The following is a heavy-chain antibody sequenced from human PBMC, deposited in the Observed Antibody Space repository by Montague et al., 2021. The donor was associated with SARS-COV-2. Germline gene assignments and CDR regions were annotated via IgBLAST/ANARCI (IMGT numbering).Heavy chain of an antibody. D-gene: IGHD3-10*01. Sequence: SETLSLTCAVYGGSFSGYYWSWIRQPPGKGLEWIGYIYYSGSTNYNPSLKSRVTISVDTSKNQFSLQLSSVTAADTAVYYCARVQRGYYYGLGVSAHFDYWGQGTLVTVSS. CDR1: GGSFSGYY. CDR3: ARVQRGYYYGLGVSAHFDY. V-gene: IGHV4-59*01. J-gene: IGHJ4*02. CDR2: IYYSGST.